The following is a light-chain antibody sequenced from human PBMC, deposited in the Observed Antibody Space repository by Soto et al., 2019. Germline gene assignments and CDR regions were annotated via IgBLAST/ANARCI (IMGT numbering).Light chain of an antibody. CDR1: STVLEH. CDR2: DDS. V-gene: IGLV3-21*02. J-gene: IGLJ2*01. Sequence: SYVLTQPPSVSVAPGQTAMIPCGTDSTVLEHVHWYQHMPGQAPVLVLFDDSGRPSGIPERFSGSNSGDTATLTISRVEVGDEADYYCQVWDSGSDPAVFGGGTKLTVL. CDR3: QVWDSGSDPAV.